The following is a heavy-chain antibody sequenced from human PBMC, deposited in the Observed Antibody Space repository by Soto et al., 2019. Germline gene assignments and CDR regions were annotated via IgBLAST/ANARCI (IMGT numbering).Heavy chain of an antibody. V-gene: IGHV4-39*01. CDR1: GGSISSSSYY. CDR3: ARHWRERSSGWLNWFDP. CDR2: IYYSGST. J-gene: IGHJ5*02. Sequence: SETLSLTCTVSGGSISSSSYYWGWIRQPPGKGLEWIGSIYYSGSTYYNPSLKSRVTISVDTSKNQFSLKLSSVTAADTAVYYCARHWRERSSGWLNWFDPWGQGTLVTVSS. D-gene: IGHD6-19*01.